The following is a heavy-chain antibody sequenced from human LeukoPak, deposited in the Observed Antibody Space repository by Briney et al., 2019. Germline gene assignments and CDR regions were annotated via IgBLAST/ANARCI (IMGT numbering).Heavy chain of an antibody. J-gene: IGHJ2*01. CDR2: IKQDGSEK. Sequence: GGSLRLSCAASGFTFSSYWMSWVRQAPGKGLEWVANIKQDGSEKYYVDSVKGRFTISRDNAKNSLYLQMNSLRAEDTAVYYCARDVVLRFLGPGGYWYFDLWGRGTLVTVSS. CDR1: GFTFSSYW. CDR3: ARDVVLRFLGPGGYWYFDL. V-gene: IGHV3-7*01. D-gene: IGHD3-3*01.